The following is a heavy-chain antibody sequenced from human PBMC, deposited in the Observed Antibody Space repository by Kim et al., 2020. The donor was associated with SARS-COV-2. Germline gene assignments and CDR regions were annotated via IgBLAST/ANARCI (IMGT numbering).Heavy chain of an antibody. CDR2: I. CDR3: ARTGGSSFGL. Sequence: IDYADSVKGRFTISRDNAKNSLYLQMNSLRDEDTAVYYCARTGGSSFGLWGRGTLVTVSS. J-gene: IGHJ2*01. D-gene: IGHD6-13*01. V-gene: IGHV3-48*02.